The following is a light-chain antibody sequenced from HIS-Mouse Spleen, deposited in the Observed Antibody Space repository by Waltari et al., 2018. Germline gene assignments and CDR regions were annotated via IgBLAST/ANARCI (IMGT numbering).Light chain of an antibody. CDR2: EDS. Sequence: SYELTQPPSASVSPGQTARITRSGDAVPKKYAYWYQQKSGQAPVLVIYEDSKRPSGIPARFSGSSSGTMATLTISGAQVEDEADYYCYSTDSSGNHRVFGGGTKLTVL. CDR1: AVPKKY. V-gene: IGLV3-10*01. CDR3: YSTDSSGNHRV. J-gene: IGLJ2*01.